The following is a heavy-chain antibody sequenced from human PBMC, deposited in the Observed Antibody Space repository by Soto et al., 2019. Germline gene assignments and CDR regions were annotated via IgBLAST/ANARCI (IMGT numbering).Heavy chain of an antibody. J-gene: IGHJ4*02. CDR2: IYYSGST. CDR3: ARIFTIFADY. V-gene: IGHV4-39*01. D-gene: IGHD3-3*01. Sequence: PSETLSLTCTVSGGSISSSSYYWGWIRQPPGKGLEWIGSIYYSGSTYYNPSLKSRVTISVDTSKNQFSLKLSSVTAADTAVYYCARIFTIFADYWGQGTLVTVSS. CDR1: GGSISSSSYY.